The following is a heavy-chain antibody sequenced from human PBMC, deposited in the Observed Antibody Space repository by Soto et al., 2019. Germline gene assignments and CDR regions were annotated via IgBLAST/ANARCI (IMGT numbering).Heavy chain of an antibody. CDR2: ISRNGNYI. CDR1: GFAFSNFH. Sequence: GGSLRLSCAASGFAFSNFHMNWVRQAPGEGLEWVSSISRNGNYIYYIDSVKGRFTISRDNAENSVYLQMNSLRAEDTAVYYCARVFGVSSRPRGYYYYYMDVWGKGTTVTVSS. D-gene: IGHD3-3*01. J-gene: IGHJ6*03. V-gene: IGHV3-21*01. CDR3: ARVFGVSSRPRGYYYYYMDV.